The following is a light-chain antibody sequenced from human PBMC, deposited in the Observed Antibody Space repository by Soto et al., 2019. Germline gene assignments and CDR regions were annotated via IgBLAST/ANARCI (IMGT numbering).Light chain of an antibody. Sequence: DIQMTQSPSSLSASVGDRVTVTCRASQSISSYLNWYQQKPGKAPKLLIYAASSLQSGVPSRFSGSGSGTEFTLTISSLQPKDFATYYCQQSYSTPRGFGQGTKVEIK. CDR1: QSISSY. J-gene: IGKJ1*01. CDR3: QQSYSTPRG. V-gene: IGKV1-39*01. CDR2: AAS.